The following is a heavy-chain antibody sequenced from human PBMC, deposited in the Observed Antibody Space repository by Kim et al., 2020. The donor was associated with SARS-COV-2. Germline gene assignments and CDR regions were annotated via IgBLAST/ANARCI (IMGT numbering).Heavy chain of an antibody. CDR3: ARVVIPLYFDY. CDR2: ISAYNGNT. CDR1: GYTFTSYG. D-gene: IGHD3-22*01. V-gene: IGHV1-18*01. Sequence: ASVKVSCKASGYTFTSYGISWVRQAPGQGLACMGWISAYNGNTNYAQKLQGRVTMTTDTSTSTAYMELRSLRSDDTAVYYCARVVIPLYFDYWGQGTLVTVSS. J-gene: IGHJ4*02.